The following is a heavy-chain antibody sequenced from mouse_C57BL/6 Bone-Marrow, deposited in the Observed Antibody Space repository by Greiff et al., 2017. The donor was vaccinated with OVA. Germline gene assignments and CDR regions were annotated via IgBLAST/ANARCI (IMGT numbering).Heavy chain of an antibody. CDR3: ARGGFYYSNYVGWYFDV. D-gene: IGHD2-5*01. Sequence: QVQLQQSGAELVRPGASVKLSCTASGFNIKDDYMHWVKQRPGQGLEWIGMIHPNSGSTNYNEKFKSKATLTVDKSSSTAYMQLSSLTSEDSAVYYCARGGFYYSNYVGWYFDVWGTGTTVTVSS. J-gene: IGHJ1*03. CDR2: IHPNSGST. CDR1: GFNIKDDY. V-gene: IGHV1-64*01.